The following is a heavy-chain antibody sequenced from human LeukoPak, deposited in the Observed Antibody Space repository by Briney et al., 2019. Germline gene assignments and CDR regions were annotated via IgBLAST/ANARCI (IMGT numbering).Heavy chain of an antibody. CDR3: ARGGRWELHRFDY. D-gene: IGHD1-26*01. Sequence: SETLSLTCAVYGGSFSGYYWSWIRQPPGKGLEWIGEINHSGSTNYNPSLKSRVTISVDTSKNQFSLKLSSVTAADTAVYYCARGGRWELHRFDYWGQGTLVTVSS. CDR1: GGSFSGYY. CDR2: INHSGST. J-gene: IGHJ4*02. V-gene: IGHV4-34*01.